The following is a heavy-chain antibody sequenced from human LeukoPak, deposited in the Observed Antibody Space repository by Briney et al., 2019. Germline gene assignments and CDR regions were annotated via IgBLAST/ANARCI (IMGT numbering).Heavy chain of an antibody. Sequence: PSETLSLTCAVSGGSISSGDYSWSWIRQPPGKGLEWIGYIYHTGSTNYSPSLKSRVTISVDRSKNQFSLKLSSVTAADTAVYYCVRGSNYDNYFDYWGQGTLVTVSS. CDR2: IYHTGST. V-gene: IGHV4-30-2*01. J-gene: IGHJ4*02. CDR3: VRGSNYDNYFDY. D-gene: IGHD4-11*01. CDR1: GGSISSGDYS.